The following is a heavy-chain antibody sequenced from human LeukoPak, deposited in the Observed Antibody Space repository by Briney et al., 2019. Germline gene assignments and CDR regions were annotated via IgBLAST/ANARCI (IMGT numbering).Heavy chain of an antibody. Sequence: GGSLRLSCVSSGFTFSNYWMKWVRQAPGKGLEWVASINEDGSGKFSVGSVKDRITISRDNTRNSLDLQINSLTVEDTAIDYCASDDSDVWGTGTTVTVSS. J-gene: IGHJ6*04. V-gene: IGHV3-7*01. D-gene: IGHD5-18*01. CDR3: ASDDSDV. CDR1: GFTFSNYW. CDR2: INEDGSGK.